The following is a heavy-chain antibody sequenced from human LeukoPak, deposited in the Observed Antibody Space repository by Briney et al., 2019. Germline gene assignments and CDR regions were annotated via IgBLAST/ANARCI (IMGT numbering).Heavy chain of an antibody. Sequence: GGSLRLSCAASGFTFSNAWMSWVRQAPGKGLEWVSTISGSGDNTYYADSVRDRFTISRDNSKNTLYLQMNGLRAEDTAVYYCAKDGGYYFDYWGQGTLVTVSS. CDR3: AKDGGYYFDY. V-gene: IGHV3-23*01. D-gene: IGHD3-16*01. CDR1: GFTFSNAW. J-gene: IGHJ4*02. CDR2: ISGSGDNT.